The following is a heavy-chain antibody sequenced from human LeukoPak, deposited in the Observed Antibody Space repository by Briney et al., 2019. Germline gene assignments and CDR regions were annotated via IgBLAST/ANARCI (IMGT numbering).Heavy chain of an antibody. CDR1: GGSISSSSYY. CDR2: IYYSGST. V-gene: IGHV4-39*07. J-gene: IGHJ2*01. D-gene: IGHD3-22*01. CDR3: ARRVANDYDSSGYYYVLHWYFDL. Sequence: SETLSLTCTVSGGSISSSSYYWGWIRQPPGKGLEWIGSIYYSGSTYYNPSLKSRVTISVDTSKNQFSLKLSSVTAADTAVYYCARRVANDYDSSGYYYVLHWYFDLWGRGTLVTVSS.